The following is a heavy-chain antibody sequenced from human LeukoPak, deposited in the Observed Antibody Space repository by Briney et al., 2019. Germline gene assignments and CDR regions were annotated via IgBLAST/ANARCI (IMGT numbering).Heavy chain of an antibody. Sequence: GGSLRLSCAASGFTVSSNYMSWVRQAPGKGLEWVSVIYSDGSTYYEDSVKGRFTISRDNSKNTLYLQMNSSRAEDTAVYYCARYDYGDSYFDYWGQGTLVTVSS. CDR1: GFTVSSNY. CDR2: IYSDGST. CDR3: ARYDYGDSYFDY. V-gene: IGHV3-53*01. J-gene: IGHJ4*02. D-gene: IGHD4-17*01.